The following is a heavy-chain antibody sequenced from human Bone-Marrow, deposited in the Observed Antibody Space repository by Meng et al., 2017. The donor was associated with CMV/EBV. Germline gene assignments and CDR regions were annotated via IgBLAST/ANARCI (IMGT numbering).Heavy chain of an antibody. CDR3: AGGTGKTDFDY. CDR1: GFTFTDAW. Sequence: GGSLRLSCAASGFTFTDAWMNWVRQAPGKGLEWVGRAKSKSDGGTTDYAAPVKGRFIVSRDDSQNTVYLQMNSLKTEDTAVYYCAGGTGKTDFDYWGQGTQFTVSS. V-gene: IGHV3-15*01. CDR2: AKSKSDGGTT. D-gene: IGHD3-10*01. J-gene: IGHJ4*02.